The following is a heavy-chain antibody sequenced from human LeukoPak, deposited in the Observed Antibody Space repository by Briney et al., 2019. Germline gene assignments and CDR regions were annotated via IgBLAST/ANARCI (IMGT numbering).Heavy chain of an antibody. V-gene: IGHV3-30*18. J-gene: IGHJ4*02. D-gene: IGHD3-22*01. CDR3: AKDQDYDSSGALDY. CDR2: ISYDGSNK. Sequence: GGSPRLSCAASGFTFSSYGIHWVRQAPGKGLEGVAVISYDGSNKYYADSVKGRFTISRGNSKNTLYLQMNSLRAEDTAVYYCAKDQDYDSSGALDYWGQGTLVTVSS. CDR1: GFTFSSYG.